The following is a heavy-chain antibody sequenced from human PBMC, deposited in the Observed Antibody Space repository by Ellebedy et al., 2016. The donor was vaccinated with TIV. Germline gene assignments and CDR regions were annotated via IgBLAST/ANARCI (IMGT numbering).Heavy chain of an antibody. D-gene: IGHD3-9*01. Sequence: GGSLRLSCAASGFTFSSYGMHWVRQAPGKGLEWVAVISYDGSNKYYADSVKGRFTISRDNSKNTLYLQMNSLRAEDTAVYYCARESYDILTGYYRRWFDPWGQGTLVTVSS. CDR2: ISYDGSNK. J-gene: IGHJ5*02. CDR1: GFTFSSYG. CDR3: ARESYDILTGYYRRWFDP. V-gene: IGHV3-30*03.